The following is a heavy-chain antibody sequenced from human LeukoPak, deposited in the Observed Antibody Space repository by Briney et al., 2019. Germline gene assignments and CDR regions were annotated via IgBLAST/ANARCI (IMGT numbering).Heavy chain of an antibody. Sequence: PGGSLRLSCAASGFTFSSYSMHWVRQAPGKGLEWVAVIWYDGSNKYYADSVKGGFTISRDNSKNTLYLQMNSLRAEDTAVYYCAKGESCSGGSCYRAFDIWGQGTMVTVSS. CDR2: IWYDGSNK. V-gene: IGHV3-33*03. CDR1: GFTFSSYS. D-gene: IGHD2-15*01. CDR3: AKGESCSGGSCYRAFDI. J-gene: IGHJ3*02.